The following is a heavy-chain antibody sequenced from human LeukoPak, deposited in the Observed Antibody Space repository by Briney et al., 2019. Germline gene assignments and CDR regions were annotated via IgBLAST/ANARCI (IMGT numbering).Heavy chain of an antibody. V-gene: IGHV1-18*01. CDR3: ATTPAWITGTTSHYYYYMDV. CDR1: GYTFTSYG. D-gene: IGHD1-20*01. J-gene: IGHJ6*03. CDR2: ISAYNGNT. Sequence: GASVKVSCKASGYTFTSYGISWVRQAPGQGLEWMGWISAYNGNTNYAQKLQGRVTMTTDTSTSTAYMELRSLRSDDTAVYYCATTPAWITGTTSHYYYYMDVWGKGTTVTVSS.